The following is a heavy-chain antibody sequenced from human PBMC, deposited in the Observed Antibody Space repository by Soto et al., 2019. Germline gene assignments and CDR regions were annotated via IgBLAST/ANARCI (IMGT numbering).Heavy chain of an antibody. CDR2: IWYDESNQ. CDR1: GFTFSSHG. Sequence: QVHLVESGGGVAQPGRSLRLSCAASGFTFSSHGMHWVRQAPGKGLEWVAVIWYDESNQYYADSVKGRFTISRDNSKNTLYLQMNNLRAEDTDVYFYARDAYQYGGLRLLYWYFDLWGRGALVTVSS. V-gene: IGHV3-33*01. D-gene: IGHD4-17*01. J-gene: IGHJ2*01. CDR3: ARDAYQYGGLRLLYWYFDL.